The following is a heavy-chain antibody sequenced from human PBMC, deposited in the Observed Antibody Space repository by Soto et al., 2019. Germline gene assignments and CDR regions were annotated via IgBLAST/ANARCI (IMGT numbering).Heavy chain of an antibody. D-gene: IGHD4-17*01. Sequence: SETLSLTCSVSGASIYNGGYFWSWIRQSPGKGLEWIGHIHNSGSPYNNPSLKSRVTISIDTSNKHLSLHLSSVTAADTAVYYCARQKVSRFYGEVDFFDYWGLGTLVTVSS. CDR1: GASIYNGGYF. V-gene: IGHV4-30-2*06. CDR2: IHNSGSP. J-gene: IGHJ4*02. CDR3: ARQKVSRFYGEVDFFDY.